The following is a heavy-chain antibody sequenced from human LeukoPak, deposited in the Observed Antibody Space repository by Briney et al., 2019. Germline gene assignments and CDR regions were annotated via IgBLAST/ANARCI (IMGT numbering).Heavy chain of an antibody. J-gene: IGHJ5*02. Sequence: PSETLSLTCTVSGGSLSPYYWSWIRQPPGKGLEWIGYIYYSGSTNYNPSLKSRVTISVDTSKNQFSLKLSSVTDADTAVYYCARGDYGNWFDPWGQGTLVTVSS. V-gene: IGHV4-59*12. CDR1: GGSLSPYY. CDR2: IYYSGST. CDR3: ARGDYGNWFDP. D-gene: IGHD4/OR15-4a*01.